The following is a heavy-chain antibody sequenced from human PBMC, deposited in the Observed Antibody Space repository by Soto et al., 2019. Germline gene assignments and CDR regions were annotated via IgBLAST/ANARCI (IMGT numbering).Heavy chain of an antibody. CDR3: ARHSSSPPIDWFDP. D-gene: IGHD6-6*01. Sequence: GASVKVSCKASGYTFTIYGISWVRQAPGQGLEWMGWISAYNGNTNYAQKLQGRVTMTTDTSTSTAYMELRSLRSDDTAVYYCARHSSSPPIDWFDPWGQGTLVTVSS. J-gene: IGHJ5*02. V-gene: IGHV1-18*01. CDR2: ISAYNGNT. CDR1: GYTFTIYG.